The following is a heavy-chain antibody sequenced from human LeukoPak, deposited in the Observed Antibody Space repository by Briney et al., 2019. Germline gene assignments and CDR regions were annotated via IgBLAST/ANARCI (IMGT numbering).Heavy chain of an antibody. V-gene: IGHV3-72*01. Sequence: GGSLRLSCAASGLFFSDHYMDCVRQTPGKGLEWVGRTRNKANSDTTEYAASVKGRFTISRDDSKNSLYLQMNSLKTEDTAIYYCARTIPATGTTRYGMDVWGQGTTVTVSS. CDR2: TRNKANSDTT. CDR1: GLFFSDHY. J-gene: IGHJ6*02. CDR3: ARTIPATGTTRYGMDV. D-gene: IGHD6-13*01.